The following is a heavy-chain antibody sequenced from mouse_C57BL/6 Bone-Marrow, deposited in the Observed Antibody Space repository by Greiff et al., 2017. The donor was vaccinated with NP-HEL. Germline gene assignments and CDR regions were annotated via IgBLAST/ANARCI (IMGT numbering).Heavy chain of an antibody. J-gene: IGHJ4*01. CDR3: ARSYGSRPYAMDY. Sequence: QVQLKQSGAELARPGASVKLSCKASGYTFTSYGISWVKQRTGQGLEWIGEIYPRSGNTYYNEKFKGKATLTADKSSSTAYMELRSLTSEDSAVYFCARSYGSRPYAMDYWGQGTSVTVSS. CDR2: IYPRSGNT. CDR1: GYTFTSYG. V-gene: IGHV1-81*01. D-gene: IGHD1-1*01.